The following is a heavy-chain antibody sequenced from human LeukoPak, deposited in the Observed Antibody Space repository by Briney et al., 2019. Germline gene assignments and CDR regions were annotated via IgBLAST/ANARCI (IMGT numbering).Heavy chain of an antibody. CDR2: MSSDGGNQ. CDR1: VFSFSGYS. V-gene: IGHV3-30*01. CDR3: ERGHASGSWLIDY. J-gene: IGHJ4*02. D-gene: IGHD3-10*01. Sequence: PGGALRLSCASSVFSFSGYSMHWVRQAPAKGLEWVTFMSSDGGNQYHADSVKGRFTISRDNSKNALYMQMNSLRAEDTAVYHCERGHASGSWLIDYWGLGTLVTVSS.